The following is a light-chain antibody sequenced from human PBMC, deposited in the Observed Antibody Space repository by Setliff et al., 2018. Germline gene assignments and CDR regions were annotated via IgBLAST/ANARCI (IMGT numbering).Light chain of an antibody. CDR2: DVN. CDR1: SSDVSGYNH. CDR3: SSFTGGSSPYV. Sequence: QSVLTQPPSASGSPGQSVTISCTGTSSDVSGYNHVSWYQQHPGKAPKLLIYDVNTRPSGISYRFSGSKSGNTTSLTISGLQTEDEADYYCSSFTGGSSPYVFGTGTKVTVL. V-gene: IGLV2-14*03. J-gene: IGLJ1*01.